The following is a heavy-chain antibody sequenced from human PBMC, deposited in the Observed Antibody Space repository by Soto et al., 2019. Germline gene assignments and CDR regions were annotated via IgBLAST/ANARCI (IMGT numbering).Heavy chain of an antibody. V-gene: IGHV4-59*11. CDR3: ARGGGSPYHVHEFDY. CDR1: GVSTSNHY. D-gene: IGHD2-2*01. Sequence: QVQLQESGPGLVKPSETLSLTCSVSGVSTSNHYWTWIRKPPGQGPEWIGCIYYRGTTNYNASFNSRVTILVDTSKNQFSLKLTSVTTADTAVYYCARGGGSPYHVHEFDYWGQGILVTVSS. CDR2: IYYRGTT. J-gene: IGHJ4*02.